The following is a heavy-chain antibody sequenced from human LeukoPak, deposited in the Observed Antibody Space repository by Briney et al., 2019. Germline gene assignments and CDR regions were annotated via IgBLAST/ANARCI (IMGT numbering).Heavy chain of an antibody. CDR2: ISGSGDST. V-gene: IGHV3-23*01. Sequence: GGSLRLSCVVSGFTFSPYTMTWVRQALGKGLEWVSAISGSGDSTYYADSVKGRFTISRDNAKSSLYLEMNSLRVEDTAVYYCARGPRILAAGSYYFDYWGQGSLVTVSS. CDR1: GFTFSPYT. CDR3: ARGPRILAAGSYYFDY. D-gene: IGHD6-13*01. J-gene: IGHJ4*02.